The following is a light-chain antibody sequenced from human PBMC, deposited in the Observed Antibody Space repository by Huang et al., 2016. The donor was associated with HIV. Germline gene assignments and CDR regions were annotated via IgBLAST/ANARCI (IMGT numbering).Light chain of an antibody. Sequence: EIVLTQSPGTLSLSPGERATLSCRASQSVSSTYLAWYQQKPGQAPRLLFYGASSRASGIPDRFSGSGSGTDFTLTISRLEPEDLAVYYCQQYDSSPWTFGKGTKVEIK. CDR2: GAS. J-gene: IGKJ1*01. V-gene: IGKV3-20*01. CDR3: QQYDSSPWT. CDR1: QSVSSTY.